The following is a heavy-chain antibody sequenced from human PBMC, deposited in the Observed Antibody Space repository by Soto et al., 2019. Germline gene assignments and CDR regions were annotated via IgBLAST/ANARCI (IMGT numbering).Heavy chain of an antibody. J-gene: IGHJ4*02. V-gene: IGHV2-5*02. CDR1: GFSLSTSGVG. Sequence: QITLKESGPTLVKPTQTLTLTCTFSGFSLSTSGVGVGWIRQPPGKALEWLALIYWDDDKRYNPSLKSRLTTTDDTYKFHGVLTRTNMAPVDTATYSCAHRVGIAEAGRPFAYWGQGTLVTVSS. CDR2: IYWDDDK. CDR3: AHRVGIAEAGRPFAY. D-gene: IGHD6-13*01.